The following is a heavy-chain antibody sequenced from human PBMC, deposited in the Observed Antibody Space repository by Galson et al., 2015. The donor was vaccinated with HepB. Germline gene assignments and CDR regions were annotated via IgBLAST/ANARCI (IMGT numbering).Heavy chain of an antibody. CDR2: ISSSSSTV. CDR3: ARDGREGTAVPGHTPGSQTYYYGMDV. V-gene: IGHV3-48*02. Sequence: SLRLSCAASGFTFSSNSMNWVRQAPGKGLEWVSYISSSSSTVYYADSVKGRLTISRDNAKNSLYLQMNSLRDEDTAVYYCARDGREGTAVPGHTPGSQTYYYGMDVWGQGTTVTVSS. CDR1: GFTFSSNS. J-gene: IGHJ6*02. D-gene: IGHD6-19*01.